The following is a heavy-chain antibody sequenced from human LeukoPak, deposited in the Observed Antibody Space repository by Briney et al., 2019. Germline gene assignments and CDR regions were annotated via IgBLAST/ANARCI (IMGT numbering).Heavy chain of an antibody. D-gene: IGHD5-12*01. J-gene: IGHJ4*02. CDR2: IYPDDSDT. CDR1: GYTFTDYW. Sequence: GESLKISCKSSGYTFTDYWIGWVRQMPGRGLEWMGIIYPDDSDTNYSPTFHGQVTIPADKSTSTVDLHWSSLKASDTAIYYCSRHSSGYEETAFDYWGQGTLVTVSS. V-gene: IGHV5-51*01. CDR3: SRHSSGYEETAFDY.